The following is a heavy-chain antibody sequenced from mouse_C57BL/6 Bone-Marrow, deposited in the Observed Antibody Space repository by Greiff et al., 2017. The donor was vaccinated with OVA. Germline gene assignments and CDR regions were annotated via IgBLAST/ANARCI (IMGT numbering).Heavy chain of an antibody. CDR2: IDPSDSYT. Sequence: QVQLQQPGAELVMPGASVKLSCKASGYTFTSYWMHWVKQRPGQGLEWIGEIDPSDSYTNYNQKFKGKSTLTVDKSSSTAYMQLSSLTSEDSAVYYSAREEEYYGSSYKLTGADLDYWGQGTALTVSS. CDR3: AREEEYYGSSYKLTGADLDY. D-gene: IGHD1-1*01. V-gene: IGHV1-69*01. J-gene: IGHJ2*01. CDR1: GYTFTSYW.